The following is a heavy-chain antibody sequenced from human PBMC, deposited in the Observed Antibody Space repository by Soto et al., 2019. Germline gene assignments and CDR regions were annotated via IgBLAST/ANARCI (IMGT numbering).Heavy chain of an antibody. CDR3: ARAGFDY. V-gene: IGHV3-48*01. Sequence: PGGSLRLSCTASGFTFSSYSMNWLRQAPGKGLEWVSYISSGSIIYYADSVKGRFTISRDKAKNSLYLQMNSLRVEDTAVYYCARAGFDYWGQGTLVTVS. J-gene: IGHJ4*02. CDR1: GFTFSSYS. CDR2: ISSGSII.